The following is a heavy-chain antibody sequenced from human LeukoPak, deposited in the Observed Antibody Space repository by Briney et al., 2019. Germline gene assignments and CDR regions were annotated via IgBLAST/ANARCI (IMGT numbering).Heavy chain of an antibody. CDR3: ARDTMVRGVIPDY. CDR1: GYTFTSYD. D-gene: IGHD3-10*01. Sequence: GASVKVSCKASGYTFTSYDINWVRQATGQGLEWMGWMNPNSGNTGYAQKFQGRVTMTRNTSISTAYMELSSLRSEDTAVYYCARDTMVRGVIPDYWGQGTLVTVSS. V-gene: IGHV1-8*01. J-gene: IGHJ4*02. CDR2: MNPNSGNT.